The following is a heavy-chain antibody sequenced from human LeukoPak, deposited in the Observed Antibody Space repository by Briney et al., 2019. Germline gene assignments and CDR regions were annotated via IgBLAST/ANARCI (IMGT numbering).Heavy chain of an antibody. V-gene: IGHV4-4*07. J-gene: IGHJ6*03. D-gene: IGHD3-22*01. CDR3: ARLKFYDSTGYSPGYYMDV. CDR2: IYGSGIT. CDR1: GGSIISNY. Sequence: PSETLSLTRTVSGGSIISNYWSWIRQSAGTGLEWIGRIYGSGITDYNPSLKSRVTMSLDTSRKQFSLRLTSVTAADTAVYYCARLKFYDSTGYSPGYYMDVWGKGTTVSVFS.